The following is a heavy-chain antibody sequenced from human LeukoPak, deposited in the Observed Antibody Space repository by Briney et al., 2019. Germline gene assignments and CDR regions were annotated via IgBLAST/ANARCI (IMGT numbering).Heavy chain of an antibody. V-gene: IGHV3-7*01. Sequence: GGSQRLSCAASGFTFSSYWMSWVRQAPGKGLEWVANIKQDGSEKYYVDSVKGRFTISRDNAKNSLYLQMNSLRAEDTAVYYCARDGIAAAVSSDYWGQGTLVTVSS. CDR3: ARDGIAAAVSSDY. CDR2: IKQDGSEK. J-gene: IGHJ4*02. D-gene: IGHD6-13*01. CDR1: GFTFSSYW.